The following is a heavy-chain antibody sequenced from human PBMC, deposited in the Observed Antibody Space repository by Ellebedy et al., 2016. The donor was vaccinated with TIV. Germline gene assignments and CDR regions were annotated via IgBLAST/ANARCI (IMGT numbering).Heavy chain of an antibody. D-gene: IGHD3-10*01. Sequence: GESLKISXKGSGYSFTSYWISWVRQMPGKGLEWMGRIDPSDSYTNYSPSFQGHVTISADKSISTAYLQWSSLKASDTAMYYCARTVITMVRGVMRGDWFDPWGQGTLVTVSS. CDR2: IDPSDSYT. CDR3: ARTVITMVRGVMRGDWFDP. J-gene: IGHJ5*02. CDR1: GYSFTSYW. V-gene: IGHV5-10-1*01.